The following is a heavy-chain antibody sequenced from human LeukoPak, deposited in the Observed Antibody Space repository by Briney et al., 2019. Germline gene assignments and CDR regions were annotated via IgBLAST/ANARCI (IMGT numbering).Heavy chain of an antibody. V-gene: IGHV4-34*01. CDR1: GGSFSGYY. CDR2: INHSGST. CDR3: ARRVAVTTGFDY. Sequence: PSETLSLTCAVYGGSFSGYYWSWIRQPPGKGLEWIGEINHSGSTNYNPSLKSRVTISVDTSKNQFSLKLSSMTAADTAVYYCARRVAVTTGFDYWGQGTLVTVSS. D-gene: IGHD4-17*01. J-gene: IGHJ4*02.